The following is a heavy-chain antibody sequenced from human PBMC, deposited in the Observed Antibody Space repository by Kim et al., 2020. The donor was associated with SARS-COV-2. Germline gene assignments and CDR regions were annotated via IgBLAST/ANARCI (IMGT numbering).Heavy chain of an antibody. CDR1: GGTFSSYA. Sequence: SVKVSCKASGGTFSSYAISWVRQAPGQGLEWMGGIIPIFGTANYAQKFQGRVTITADESTSTAYMELSSLRSEDTAVYYCARGRRPPEWELLRWGGWFDPWGQGTLVTVSS. V-gene: IGHV1-69*13. J-gene: IGHJ5*02. CDR2: IIPIFGTA. CDR3: ARGRRPPEWELLRWGGWFDP. D-gene: IGHD1-26*01.